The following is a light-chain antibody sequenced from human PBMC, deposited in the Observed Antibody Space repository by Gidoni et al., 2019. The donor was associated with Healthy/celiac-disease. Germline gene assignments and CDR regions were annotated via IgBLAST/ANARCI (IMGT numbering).Light chain of an antibody. Sequence: QSVLTQPPSASGTPGQRVTISCSGSSSNIGRNTVNWYQQLPGTAPKLLIYSNNQRPSGVPDRFSGSKSGTSASLAISGLQSEDEADYYCAAWDDSLNGPVFGGGTKLXV. V-gene: IGLV1-44*01. CDR2: SNN. CDR3: AAWDDSLNGPV. CDR1: SSNIGRNT. J-gene: IGLJ3*02.